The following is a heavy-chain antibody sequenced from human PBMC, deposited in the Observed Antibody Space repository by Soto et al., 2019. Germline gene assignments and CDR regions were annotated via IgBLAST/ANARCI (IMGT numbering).Heavy chain of an antibody. Sequence: ASVKVSCKASGYTFTNYGISWVRQAPGQGLEWMGWISAYNGNTNYAQKLQGRVTMTTDTSTSTAYMELRSLRSDDMAVYYCAYSIGYCISTSCYVASYGMDVWGQGTTVTVSS. CDR2: ISAYNGNT. V-gene: IGHV1-18*03. CDR3: AYSIGYCISTSCYVASYGMDV. CDR1: GYTFTNYG. D-gene: IGHD2-2*01. J-gene: IGHJ6*02.